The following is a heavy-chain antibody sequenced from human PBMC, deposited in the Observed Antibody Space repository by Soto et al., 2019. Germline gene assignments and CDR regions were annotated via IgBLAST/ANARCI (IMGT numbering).Heavy chain of an antibody. V-gene: IGHV3-74*01. CDR2: VTNDGSTT. CDR3: VRGYDV. CDR1: GFTFSSYW. J-gene: IGHJ4*02. D-gene: IGHD5-12*01. Sequence: EVQLVESGGGLAQPGGSLRLSCAASGFTFSSYWMHRVRQVPGKGLVWVSRVTNDGSTTNYADSVKGRFTISRDNAKNTLYLQMNSLRAEDTAVYYCVRGYDVWGQGTLVTVSS.